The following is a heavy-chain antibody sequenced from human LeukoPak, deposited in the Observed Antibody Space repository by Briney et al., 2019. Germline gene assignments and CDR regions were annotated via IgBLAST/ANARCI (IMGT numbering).Heavy chain of an antibody. V-gene: IGHV3-74*01. D-gene: IGHD6-19*01. CDR1: GFTFSSYW. CDR2: INSDGSST. CDR3: ARVTYSSGGYQFDY. J-gene: IGHJ4*02. Sequence: GGSLRLSCAASGFTFSSYWMHWVRQAPGKGLVWVSRINSDGSSTSYADSVKGRFTISRDNAKNTLYLQMNSLRAEDTAVYYCARVTYSSGGYQFDYWGQGTLVTVSS.